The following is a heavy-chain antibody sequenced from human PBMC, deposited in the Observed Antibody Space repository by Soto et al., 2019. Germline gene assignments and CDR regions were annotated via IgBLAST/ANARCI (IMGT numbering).Heavy chain of an antibody. D-gene: IGHD2-2*01. CDR2: INPNSGGT. CDR3: ARNHPTTGFDY. Sequence: ASVKVSCKASGYTFTGYYMHWVRQAPGQGLEWMGWINPNSGGTNYAQKFQGWATMTRDTSISTAYMELSRLRSDDTAVYYCARNHPTTGFDYWGQGTLVTVSS. V-gene: IGHV1-2*04. J-gene: IGHJ4*02. CDR1: GYTFTGYY.